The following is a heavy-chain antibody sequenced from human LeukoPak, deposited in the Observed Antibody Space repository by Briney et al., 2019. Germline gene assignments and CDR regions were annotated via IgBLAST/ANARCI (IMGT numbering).Heavy chain of an antibody. CDR3: ACYYYGSGSWSLDY. CDR2: ISGSGGST. Sequence: GESLRLSCAASGFTFSSYAMSWVRQAPGKGLEWVSAISGSGGSTYYADSVKGRFTISRDNSKNTLYLQMNSLRAEDTAVYYCACYYYGSGSWSLDYWGQGTLVTVSS. J-gene: IGHJ4*02. CDR1: GFTFSSYA. V-gene: IGHV3-23*01. D-gene: IGHD3-10*01.